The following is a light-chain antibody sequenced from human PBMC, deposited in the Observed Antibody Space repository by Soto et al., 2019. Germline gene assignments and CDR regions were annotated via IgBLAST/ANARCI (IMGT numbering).Light chain of an antibody. CDR2: GAS. J-gene: IGKJ1*01. V-gene: IGKV3-20*01. CDR1: QSVSSSY. Sequence: EMVLTQSPGTLSLSPGERATLSCRASQSVSSSYLAWYQQKPGQAPRPLIYGASSRAIGIPDRFSGSGSGTDFTLTISRLEPEDFAVYYCQQYGSSPWTFGQGTKVHIK. CDR3: QQYGSSPWT.